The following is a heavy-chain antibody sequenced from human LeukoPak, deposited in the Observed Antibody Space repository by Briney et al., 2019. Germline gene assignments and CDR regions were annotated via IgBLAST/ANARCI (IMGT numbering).Heavy chain of an antibody. D-gene: IGHD3-22*01. CDR2: ISSSGSTI. CDR1: GFTFSSYE. CDR3: ARDYYDSSQLGY. J-gene: IGHJ4*02. Sequence: GGSLRLSCAASGFTFSSYEMNWVRQAPGKGLEWVSYISSSGSTIYYADSVKGRFTISRDNAKNSLYLQMNSLRAEDTAVYYCARDYYDSSQLGYWGQGTLVTVSS. V-gene: IGHV3-48*03.